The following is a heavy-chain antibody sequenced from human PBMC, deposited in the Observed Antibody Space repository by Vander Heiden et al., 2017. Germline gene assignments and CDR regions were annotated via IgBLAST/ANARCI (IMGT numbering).Heavy chain of an antibody. Sequence: EVPLLESGGGLVQPGGSLRLSCAASEFTSRSYALSWVRQAPGKGLEWVSGISGSGGDTPYADSVKGRFTVTRDNTKNTLYLQMNSLRAEDTAVYYCAKKEPGGNPFDYWGQGTLVTVSS. CDR3: AKKEPGGNPFDY. CDR1: EFTSRSYA. V-gene: IGHV3-23*01. D-gene: IGHD2-15*01. J-gene: IGHJ4*02. CDR2: ISGSGGDT.